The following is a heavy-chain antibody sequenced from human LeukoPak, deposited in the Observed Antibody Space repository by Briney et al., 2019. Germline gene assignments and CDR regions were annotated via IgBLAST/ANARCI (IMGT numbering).Heavy chain of an antibody. V-gene: IGHV4-34*01. D-gene: IGHD2-2*01. CDR2: INHSGST. CDR3: ARGIVVVPAAMPRFDY. J-gene: IGHJ4*02. Sequence: SETLSLTCAVYGGSFSGYYWSWIRQPPGKGLEWIGEINHSGSTNYNPSLKSRVTISVDTSKNQFSLKLSSVTAADTAVYYCARGIVVVPAAMPRFDYWGQGTLVTVSS. CDR1: GGSFSGYY.